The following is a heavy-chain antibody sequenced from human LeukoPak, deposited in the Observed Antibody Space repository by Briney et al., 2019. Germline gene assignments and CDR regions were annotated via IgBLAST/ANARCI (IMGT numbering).Heavy chain of an antibody. Sequence: SETLSLTCTVSGGSISSYYRSWIRQPAGKGLEWIGRIYTSGSTNYNPSLKSRVTMSVDTSKNQFSLKLSSVTAADTAVYYCARGNDYYDSSGYWWKLDYWGQGTLVTVSS. CDR2: IYTSGST. V-gene: IGHV4-4*07. J-gene: IGHJ4*02. CDR3: ARGNDYYDSSGYWWKLDY. CDR1: GGSISSYY. D-gene: IGHD3-22*01.